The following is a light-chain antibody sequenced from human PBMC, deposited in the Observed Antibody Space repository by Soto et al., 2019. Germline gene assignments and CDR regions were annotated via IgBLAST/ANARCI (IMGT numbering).Light chain of an antibody. J-gene: IGLJ3*02. V-gene: IGLV2-14*01. Sequence: QSALTQPASVSGSPGQSITISCTGTSSDFGDYNYVSWYQHHPGKAPKLMVWGVITRPSGVSNRFSASKSGNTASLTISGLHAEDEADYYCRSYTTSNTWLFGGGTKLTVL. CDR1: SSDFGDYNY. CDR3: RSYTTSNTWL. CDR2: GVI.